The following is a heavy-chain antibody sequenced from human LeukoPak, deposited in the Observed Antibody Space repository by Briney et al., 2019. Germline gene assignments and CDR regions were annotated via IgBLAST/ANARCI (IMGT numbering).Heavy chain of an antibody. V-gene: IGHV3-33*01. D-gene: IGHD3-10*01. CDR3: AREFVSGSGSYLFDY. J-gene: IGHJ4*02. Sequence: GGSLRLSCAASGFTFSSYGMHWVRQAPGKGLEWVAVIWYDGSNKYYADSVKGRFTIARDNSKKTLYLQMTSLRAEDTAVYYCAREFVSGSGSYLFDYWGQGTLVTVSS. CDR2: IWYDGSNK. CDR1: GFTFSSYG.